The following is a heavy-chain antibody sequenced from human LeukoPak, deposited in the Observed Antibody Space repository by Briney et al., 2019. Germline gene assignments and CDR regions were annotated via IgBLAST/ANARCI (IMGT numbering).Heavy chain of an antibody. CDR3: STVRGGGYNVGDY. J-gene: IGHJ4*02. V-gene: IGHV1-24*01. CDR2: FDPEDGET. CDR1: GYTLTDLS. D-gene: IGHD5-24*01. Sequence: GASVKVSCKVSGYTLTDLSMHWVRQAPGKGLEWMGGFDPEDGETIYAHKFQGRVTMTQDTSTDTAFMELSSLRSEDTAVYYCSTVRGGGYNVGDYWGQGTLVTVSS.